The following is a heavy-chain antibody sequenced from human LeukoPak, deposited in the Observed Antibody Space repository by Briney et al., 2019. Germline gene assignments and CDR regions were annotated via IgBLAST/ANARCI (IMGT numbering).Heavy chain of an antibody. J-gene: IGHJ3*02. V-gene: IGHV3-21*04. CDR1: GFTFSSYS. D-gene: IGHD3-10*01. Sequence: GGSLRLSCAASGFTFSSYSMCWVRQAPGKGLEWVSSITGSSGYIHYADSVKGRFTISRDNAKNSLYLQMNSLRAADTAVYYCAVTPPLWFGGKGAFDIWGQGTMVTVSS. CDR2: ITGSSGYI. CDR3: AVTPPLWFGGKGAFDI.